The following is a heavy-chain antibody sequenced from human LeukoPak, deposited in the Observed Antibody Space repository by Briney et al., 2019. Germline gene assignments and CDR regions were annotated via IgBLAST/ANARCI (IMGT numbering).Heavy chain of an antibody. J-gene: IGHJ4*02. D-gene: IGHD2-21*01. Sequence: PGGSLRLSCSASGFSFRSYAMHWVRQAPGKGLAYVSAISSNGGTIYYADSVKARFTVSRDNSKNTLYLQMNSLRADDTAVYYCANVVGGYWGQGTLVTVSS. CDR1: GFSFRSYA. CDR3: ANVVGGY. CDR2: ISSNGGTI. V-gene: IGHV3-64*04.